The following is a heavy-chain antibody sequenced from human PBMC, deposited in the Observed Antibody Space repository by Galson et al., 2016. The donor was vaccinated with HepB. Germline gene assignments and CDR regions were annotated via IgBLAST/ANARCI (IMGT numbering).Heavy chain of an antibody. CDR1: GLAFSYHV. D-gene: IGHD3-10*01. J-gene: IGHJ4*02. V-gene: IGHV3-23*01. CDR2: IRGSDNVP. CDR3: AKLGVRVARGGVDY. Sequence: SLRLSCAGSGLAFSYHVMYWVRQAPGKGLEWVSAIRGSDNVPTYADSVKGRFTIFRDDSKNAVFLQMNSLRADDTAIYYCAKLGVRVARGGVDYWGQGTLVTVSS.